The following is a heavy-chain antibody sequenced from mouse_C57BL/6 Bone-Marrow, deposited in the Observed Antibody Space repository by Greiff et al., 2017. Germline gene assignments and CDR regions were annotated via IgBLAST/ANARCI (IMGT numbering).Heavy chain of an antibody. J-gene: IGHJ4*01. CDR3: ARGGLFLDYAMDY. CDR1: GYTFTSYY. V-gene: IGHV1-12*01. CDR2: IYPGNGDT. D-gene: IGHD1-1*02. Sequence: LQQPGAELVRPGASVKMSCKASGYTFTSYYMHWVKQTPRQGLEWIGAIYPGNGDTSYNQKFKGKATLTVDKSSSTAYMQLSSLTSEDSAVYFCARGGLFLDYAMDYWGQGTSGTVSS.